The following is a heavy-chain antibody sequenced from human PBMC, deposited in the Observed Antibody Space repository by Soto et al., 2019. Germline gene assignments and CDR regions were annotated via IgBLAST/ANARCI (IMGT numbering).Heavy chain of an antibody. J-gene: IGHJ5*02. V-gene: IGHV1-2*02. CDR3: ARGGVAGRPTSWFDP. Sequence: QVQLVQSGAEVKKPGASVKVSCKTSGYSFIDYYIHWVRQAPVQGLEWMGWINSNSGGTKFAQKFQGRVTMTRDKSIRTVYMELSRLTSDDTAVYFCARGGVAGRPTSWFDPWGQGTLVTVSS. CDR2: INSNSGGT. D-gene: IGHD6-13*01. CDR1: GYSFIDYY.